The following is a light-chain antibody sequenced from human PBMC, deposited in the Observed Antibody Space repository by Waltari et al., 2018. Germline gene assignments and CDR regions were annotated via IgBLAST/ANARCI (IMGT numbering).Light chain of an antibody. CDR1: QRVSGN. CDR2: GAS. CDR3: QQYNNWPLT. Sequence: VMTQSPATLSVSPGDRDTLSCRDSQRVSGNLAWYQQKPVQPPRLLIFGASTRATGVPARFSGSGSGTDFTLTISSLQSEDFAVYFCQQYNNWPLTFGGGTRVDI. V-gene: IGKV3-15*01. J-gene: IGKJ4*01.